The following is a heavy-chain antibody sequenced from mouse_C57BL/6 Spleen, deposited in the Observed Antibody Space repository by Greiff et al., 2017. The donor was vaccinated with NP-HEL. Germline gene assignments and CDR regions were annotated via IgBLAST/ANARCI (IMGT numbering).Heavy chain of an antibody. CDR1: GYAFTNYL. CDR3: ARRRDYYGSREDWYFDV. Sequence: QVQLKESGAELVRPGTSVKVSCKASGYAFTNYLIEWVKQRPGQGLEWIGVINPGSGGTNYNEKFKGKATLTADKSSSTAYMQLSSLTSEDSAVYFCARRRDYYGSREDWYFDVWGTGTTVTVSS. D-gene: IGHD1-1*01. V-gene: IGHV1-54*01. CDR2: INPGSGGT. J-gene: IGHJ1*03.